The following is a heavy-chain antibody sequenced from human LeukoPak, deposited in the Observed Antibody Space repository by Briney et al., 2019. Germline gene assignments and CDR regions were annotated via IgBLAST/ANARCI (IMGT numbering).Heavy chain of an antibody. CDR2: ISSSSSYI. J-gene: IGHJ5*02. CDR3: ARASRYGLGWFDP. CDR1: GFTFSSYS. D-gene: IGHD5-18*01. Sequence: GGSLRLSCAASGFTFSSYSMNWVRQAPGKGLEWVSSISSSSSYIYYADSVKGRFTISRDNAKNSLYLQMNSLRAEDTAVYYCARASRYGLGWFDPWGQGTLVAVSS. V-gene: IGHV3-21*04.